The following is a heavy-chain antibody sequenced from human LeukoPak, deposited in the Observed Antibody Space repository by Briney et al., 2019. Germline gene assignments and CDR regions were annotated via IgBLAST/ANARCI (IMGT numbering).Heavy chain of an antibody. V-gene: IGHV1-46*01. Sequence: ASVRVSCKASGYIFTNYYLYWVRQAPGQGLEWMGVINPVGGVTTYAQRFQGRVTMTRDTSTSTFDMELSSLKSEDTAVYYCARLWSYYDNSGFFEDYWGQGTLVTVSS. CDR1: GYIFTNYY. CDR2: INPVGGVT. J-gene: IGHJ4*02. CDR3: ARLWSYYDNSGFFEDY. D-gene: IGHD3-22*01.